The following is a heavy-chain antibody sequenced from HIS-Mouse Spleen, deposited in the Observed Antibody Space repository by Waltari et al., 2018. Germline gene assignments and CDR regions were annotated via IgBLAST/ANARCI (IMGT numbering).Heavy chain of an antibody. CDR1: GFTFSSYG. CDR2: ISYDGSNK. V-gene: IGHV3-30*18. D-gene: IGHD6-13*01. Sequence: QVQLVESGGGVVQPGRSLRLSCAASGFTFSSYGMHWVPQAPGKGLEWVAVISYDGSNKYYADSVKGRFTISRDNSKNTLYLQMNSLRAEDTAVYYCAKPTGIAAAGFDYWGQGTLVTVSS. J-gene: IGHJ4*02. CDR3: AKPTGIAAAGFDY.